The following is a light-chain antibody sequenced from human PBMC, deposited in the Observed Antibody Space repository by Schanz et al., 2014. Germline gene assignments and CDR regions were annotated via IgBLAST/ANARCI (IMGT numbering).Light chain of an antibody. V-gene: IGLV1-44*01. J-gene: IGLJ3*02. CDR1: SSNIGGNP. CDR2: SND. CDR3: AAWDDTLNGWV. Sequence: QSVLTQSPSASGTPGQRVTISCSGSSSNIGGNPVNWYQQLPGTAPKLLIYSNDQRPSGVPDRFSGSKSGTSASLAISGLQSEDETNYYCAAWDDTLNGWVFGGGTKLTVL.